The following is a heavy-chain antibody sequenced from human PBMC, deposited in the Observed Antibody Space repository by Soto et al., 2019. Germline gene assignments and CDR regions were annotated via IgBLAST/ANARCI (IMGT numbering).Heavy chain of an antibody. CDR3: AREDDGGDRDYYGLDV. CDR1: GGSISGDYYH. V-gene: IGHV4-30-4*08. J-gene: IGHJ6*02. Sequence: QVQLQQSGPGLVKPSQTLSLTCTVSGGSISGDYYHWTWIRQSPGKGLEWIGYVFHSGSVLYNPSLKSRLNISVDTPKNQFSLRLSSVTAADTAVYFCAREDDGGDRDYYGLDVWGQGTTVTVSS. CDR2: VFHSGSV. D-gene: IGHD2-21*02.